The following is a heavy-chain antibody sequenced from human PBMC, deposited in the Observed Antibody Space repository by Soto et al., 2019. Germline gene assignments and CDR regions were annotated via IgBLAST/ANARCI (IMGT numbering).Heavy chain of an antibody. CDR1: GFTFNDYY. CDR3: ARDSSMAGRPFDY. CDR2: ISSSSTYA. V-gene: IGHV3-11*06. D-gene: IGHD6-6*01. J-gene: IGHJ4*02. Sequence: GGSLRLSCAASGFTFNDYYMSWVRQAPGKGLEWVSKISSSSTYAIYADSVKGRFTISIDNAKNSVFLQMNSLRAEDTAVYYSARDSSMAGRPFDYWGRGTQVTVSS.